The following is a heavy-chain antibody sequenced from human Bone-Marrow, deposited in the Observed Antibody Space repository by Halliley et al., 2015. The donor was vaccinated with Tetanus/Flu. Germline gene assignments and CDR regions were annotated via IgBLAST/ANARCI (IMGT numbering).Heavy chain of an antibody. D-gene: IGHD1-26*01. Sequence: SLRLSCAASGFTFSTDWMSWVRQVPGKGLEWVANIKRDGGEKNYVGSVKGRFTISRDNAKNSLYLQMNSLRADDTAVYYCVREWGYWGQGTLVTVSS. CDR2: IKRDGGEK. CDR3: VREWGY. J-gene: IGHJ4*02. CDR1: GFTFSTDW. V-gene: IGHV3-7*03.